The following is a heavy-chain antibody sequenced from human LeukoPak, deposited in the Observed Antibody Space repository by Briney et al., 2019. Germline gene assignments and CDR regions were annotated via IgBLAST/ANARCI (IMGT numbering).Heavy chain of an antibody. CDR1: GGTFSSYA. J-gene: IGHJ4*02. V-gene: IGHV1-69*13. D-gene: IGHD3-22*01. Sequence: SVKVSCKASGGTFSSYAISWVRQAPGQGLEWMGGIIPIFGTANYAQKFQGRVTITADESMSTAYMELSSLRSEDTAVYYCARVRYYYDSSGYSFDYWGQGTLVTVSS. CDR2: IIPIFGTA. CDR3: ARVRYYYDSSGYSFDY.